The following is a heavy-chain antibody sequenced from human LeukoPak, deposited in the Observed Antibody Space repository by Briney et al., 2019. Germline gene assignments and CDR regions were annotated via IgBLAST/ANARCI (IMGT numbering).Heavy chain of an antibody. V-gene: IGHV3-23*01. CDR1: GSPFSNYA. D-gene: IGHD3-22*01. J-gene: IGHJ4*02. Sequence: GGSLRLSCAASGSPFSNYAMTWVRQAPGKGLERVSGISDSGDRTYYADSVKGRFTISRDNSKNMLYLQMNSLSVEDTALYYCAKGLGTSGYHDYWGQGTLVTVSS. CDR2: ISDSGDRT. CDR3: AKGLGTSGYHDY.